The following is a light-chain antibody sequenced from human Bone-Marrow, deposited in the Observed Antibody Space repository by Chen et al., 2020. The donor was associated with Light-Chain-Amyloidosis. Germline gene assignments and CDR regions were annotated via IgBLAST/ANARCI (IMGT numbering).Light chain of an antibody. V-gene: IGLV3-21*02. CDR3: QVWARSSDRPV. J-gene: IGLJ3*02. CDR2: DDS. CDR1: KIGSTR. Sequence: SYVLTQPSSVSVAPGQTATIACGGLKIGSTRVHWYQQTPGQAPRLVVYDDSDRPSGIPERLAGSNSGTTATLSISRVEAGDEDDYYCQVWARSSDRPVFGGGTKLTVL.